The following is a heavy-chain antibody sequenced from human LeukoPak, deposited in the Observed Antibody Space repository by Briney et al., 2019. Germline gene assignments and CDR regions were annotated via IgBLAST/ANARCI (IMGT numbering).Heavy chain of an antibody. V-gene: IGHV3-7*01. CDR2: IKPDGSDT. D-gene: IGHD3-3*01. Sequence: GGSLRLSCAVSGFTFSHYWMSWVRQAPGKGLEWVANIKPDGSDTYYMDFVEGRFTISRDNAMSSLYLQMNSLRAEDTAVYYCARVGYNNYDLDFWGQGTLVTVSS. CDR1: GFTFSHYW. CDR3: ARVGYNNYDLDF. J-gene: IGHJ4*02.